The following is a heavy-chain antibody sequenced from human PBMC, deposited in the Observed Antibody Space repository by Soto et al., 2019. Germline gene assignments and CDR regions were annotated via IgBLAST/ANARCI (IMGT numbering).Heavy chain of an antibody. V-gene: IGHV3-23*01. Sequence: GGSLRLSCAASGFTFSSYAMSWVRQAPGKGLEWASAISGSGGSTYYADSVKGRFTISRDNSKSTLYLRMNSLRAEDTAVYYCAKDSHPLFTVTTTPSCGWGQGTLVTVSS. CDR3: AKDSHPLFTVTTTPSCG. CDR2: ISGSGGST. D-gene: IGHD4-17*01. J-gene: IGHJ4*02. CDR1: GFTFSSYA.